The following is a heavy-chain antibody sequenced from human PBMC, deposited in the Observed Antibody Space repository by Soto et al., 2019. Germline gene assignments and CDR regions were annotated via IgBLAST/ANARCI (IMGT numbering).Heavy chain of an antibody. CDR1: GGSISSSSYY. D-gene: IGHD3-10*01. V-gene: IGHV4-39*01. CDR3: ARNRDIMVRGNWFDP. CDR2: IYYSGST. Sequence: SETLSLTCTVSGGSISSSSYYWGWIRQPPGKGLEWIGSIYYSGSTYYNPSLKSRVTISVDTSKNQFSLKLSSVTAADTAVYYCARNRDIMVRGNWFDPWGQGTLVTVSS. J-gene: IGHJ5*02.